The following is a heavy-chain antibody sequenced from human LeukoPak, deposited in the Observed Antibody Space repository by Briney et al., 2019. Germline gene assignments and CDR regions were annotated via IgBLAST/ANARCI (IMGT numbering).Heavy chain of an antibody. CDR3: ARAGRYDSSGYDY. Sequence: SETLSLTCTVSGGSISSYYWSWIRQPPGKGLEWIGYIYYSGSTNYNPSLKSRVTISVDTSKNQFSLKLSSVIAADTAVYYCARAGRYDSSGYDYWGQGTLVTVSS. D-gene: IGHD3-22*01. CDR2: IYYSGST. J-gene: IGHJ4*02. CDR1: GGSISSYY. V-gene: IGHV4-59*01.